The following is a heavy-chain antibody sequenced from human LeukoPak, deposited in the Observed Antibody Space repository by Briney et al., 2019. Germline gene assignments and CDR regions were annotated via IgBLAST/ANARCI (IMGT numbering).Heavy chain of an antibody. CDR3: ARAFGYCSSGNCYSTGTHDVFDI. CDR2: IWHDGSKS. CDR1: GFIFNTYG. D-gene: IGHD2-15*01. Sequence: GGSLRLSCAASGFIFNTYGIHWVRQAPGKGLEWVAVIWHDGSKSYYIESMKGRLAGSKDNSRDTAHLQMDSLRAEDTAVYYCARAFGYCSSGNCYSTGTHDVFDIWGLGTTVIVSS. V-gene: IGHV3-33*01. J-gene: IGHJ3*02.